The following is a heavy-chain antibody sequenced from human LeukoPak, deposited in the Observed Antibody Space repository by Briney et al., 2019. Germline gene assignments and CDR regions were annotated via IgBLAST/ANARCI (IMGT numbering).Heavy chain of an antibody. CDR3: ARDEYNWFDP. J-gene: IGHJ5*02. CDR2: IYYSGST. Sequence: SETLSLTCTASGGSISSYYWSWIRQPPGKGLEWIGYIYYSGSTNYNPSLKSRVTISVDTSKNQFSLKLSSVTAADTAVYYCARDEYNWFDPWGQGTLVAVSS. CDR1: GGSISSYY. V-gene: IGHV4-59*01.